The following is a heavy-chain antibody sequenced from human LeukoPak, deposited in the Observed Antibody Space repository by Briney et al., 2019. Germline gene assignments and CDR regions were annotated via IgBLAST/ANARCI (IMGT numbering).Heavy chain of an antibody. Sequence: PSGTLSLTCAVSGGSISSSNWWSWVRQPPGKGLEWIGEIYHSGSTNYNPSLKSRVTISVDKSMNQFSLKLSSVTAADTAVYYCARSLDGYDFWSGSSRNNWFDPWGQGTLVTVSS. CDR3: ARSLDGYDFWSGSSRNNWFDP. J-gene: IGHJ5*02. CDR1: GGSISSSNW. D-gene: IGHD3-3*01. CDR2: IYHSGST. V-gene: IGHV4-4*02.